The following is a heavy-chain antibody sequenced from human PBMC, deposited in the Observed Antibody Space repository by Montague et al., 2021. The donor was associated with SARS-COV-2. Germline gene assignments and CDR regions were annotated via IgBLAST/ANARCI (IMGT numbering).Heavy chain of an antibody. Sequence: SETLSLTCTVSGGSISDSSLYWGWIRQPPGRGLEWVGSIFYNGRTYYNPSLRSRVTISVDTSKNQFSLKLTSVTASDTAVYYCAPEILEWSEGEGGDYWGLGTLVTVSS. CDR3: APEILEWSEGEGGDY. J-gene: IGHJ4*02. CDR2: IFYNGRT. D-gene: IGHD3-3*01. V-gene: IGHV4-39*01. CDR1: GGSISDSSLY.